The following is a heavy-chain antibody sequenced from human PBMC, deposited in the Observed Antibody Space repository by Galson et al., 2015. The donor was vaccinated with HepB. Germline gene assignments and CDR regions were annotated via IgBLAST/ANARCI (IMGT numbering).Heavy chain of an antibody. D-gene: IGHD2-2*01. V-gene: IGHV3-43*01. CDR1: GFTFDDYV. CDR2: ISWDGGGT. CDR3: AKGGCSSSSCYSHTD. Sequence: SLRLSCAASGFTFDDYVMHWVRQVSGKGLEWVFLISWDGGGTYYADSVKGRFTISRDNAKNSLFLQMNSLRSEDTALYYCAKGGCSSSSCYSHTDWGQGTLVTVSS. J-gene: IGHJ4*02.